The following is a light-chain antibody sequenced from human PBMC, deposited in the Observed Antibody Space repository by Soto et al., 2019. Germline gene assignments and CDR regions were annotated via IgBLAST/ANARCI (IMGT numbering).Light chain of an antibody. J-gene: IGKJ4*01. CDR2: DAS. Sequence: EIVLTQSPATLSLSPGERATLSCRASQSVSSYLAWYQQKPGQAPRLLIYDASNSATGIPARFSGSGSGTDFTLTISSLEPEDFAVYYCQQRSNWPPKLTFGGGTKVEIK. V-gene: IGKV3-11*01. CDR1: QSVSSY. CDR3: QQRSNWPPKLT.